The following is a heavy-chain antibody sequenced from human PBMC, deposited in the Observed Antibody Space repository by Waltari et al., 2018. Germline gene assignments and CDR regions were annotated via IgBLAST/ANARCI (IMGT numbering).Heavy chain of an antibody. J-gene: IGHJ6*02. CDR1: GGSISSSSYY. D-gene: IGHD6-13*01. CDR3: VRDHPPAGAIIAAAGLYYGMDV. Sequence: QLQLQESGPGLVKPSETLSLTCTVSGGSISSSSYYWGWIRQPPGKGLEWIGSIYYSGSTYYNPSLKSRVTISVDTSKNQFSLKLSSVTAADTAVYYCVRDHPPAGAIIAAAGLYYGMDVWGQGTTVTVSS. CDR2: IYYSGST. V-gene: IGHV4-39*07.